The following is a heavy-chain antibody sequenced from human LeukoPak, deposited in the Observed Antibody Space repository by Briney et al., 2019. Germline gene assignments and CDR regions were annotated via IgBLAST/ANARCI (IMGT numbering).Heavy chain of an antibody. CDR2: ICSSSSYI. V-gene: IGHV3-21*01. CDR1: GFTFSSYS. D-gene: IGHD1-14*01. J-gene: IGHJ4*02. CDR3: AREGDGALTYDY. Sequence: GGSPRLSCAASGFTFSSYSMNWVRQAPGKGLELVSSICSSSSYIYYADSVKGRFTISRDNAKNSLYLQMNSLRAEDTAVYYCAREGDGALTYDYWGQGTLVTVSS.